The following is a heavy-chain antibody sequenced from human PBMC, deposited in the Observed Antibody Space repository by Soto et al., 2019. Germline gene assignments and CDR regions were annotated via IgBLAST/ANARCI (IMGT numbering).Heavy chain of an antibody. J-gene: IGHJ6*02. CDR1: GGSISSGGYS. CDR3: ARGVGVPAATDYYGMDV. Sequence: PSETLSLTCAVSGGSISSGGYSWSWIRQPPGEGLEWIGYIYDSGSTYYNPSLKSRITISVDRSKNQFSLNLSSVTAADTAVYYCARGVGVPAATDYYGMDVWGQGTSVTVSS. V-gene: IGHV4-30-2*01. CDR2: IYDSGST. D-gene: IGHD2-2*01.